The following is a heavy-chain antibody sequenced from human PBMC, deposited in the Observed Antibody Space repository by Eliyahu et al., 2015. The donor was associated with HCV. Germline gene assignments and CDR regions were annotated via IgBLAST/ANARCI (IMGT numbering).Heavy chain of an antibody. J-gene: IGHJ4*02. Sequence: EVQLVESGGGLVQPGRPLRLSCAASGFXFXDYAMXWVRQXPGKGLEWVSGISWNSGNIGYADSVKGRFTISRDNAKNSLYLQMNSLRPEDTALYYCAKGRVYDILTGLLDYWGQGTLVTVSS. D-gene: IGHD3-9*01. V-gene: IGHV3-9*01. CDR3: AKGRVYDILTGLLDY. CDR1: GFXFXDYA. CDR2: ISWNSGNI.